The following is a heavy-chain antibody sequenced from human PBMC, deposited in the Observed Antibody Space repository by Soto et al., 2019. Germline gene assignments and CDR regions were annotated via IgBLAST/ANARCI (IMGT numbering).Heavy chain of an antibody. V-gene: IGHV4-31*03. CDR1: GGSISSGGYY. Sequence: SETLSLTCTVSGGSISSGGYYWNWIRQHPGKGLEWIGYIYYSGSTYYNPSLKSRVTISIDTSKNQFSLKLSSVTVADTAVYYCAREKSASGYDNYFDPWGQGTLVTVSS. D-gene: IGHD5-12*01. CDR3: AREKSASGYDNYFDP. CDR2: IYYSGST. J-gene: IGHJ5*02.